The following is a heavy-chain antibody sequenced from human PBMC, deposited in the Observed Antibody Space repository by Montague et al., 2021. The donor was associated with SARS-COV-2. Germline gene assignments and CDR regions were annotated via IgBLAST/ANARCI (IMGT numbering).Heavy chain of an antibody. CDR3: ARVRYYGSGTSLGMDF. V-gene: IGHV4-34*01. Sequence: SETLSLTCAVYGASFSGYYWSWIRQTPGNGLEWIAAINHSGRANYNPSLKSRVTISVDTSKKQFSLKLSTVTAADTAVYYCARVRYYGSGTSLGMDFWGQGTTVTVSS. CDR1: GASFSGYY. CDR2: INHSGRA. D-gene: IGHD3-10*01. J-gene: IGHJ6*02.